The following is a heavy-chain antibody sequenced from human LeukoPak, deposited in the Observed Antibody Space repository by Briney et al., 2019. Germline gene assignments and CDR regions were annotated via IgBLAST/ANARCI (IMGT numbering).Heavy chain of an antibody. J-gene: IGHJ6*03. Sequence: GGSLRLSCAASGFTVSSNYMSWVRQAPGKGLEWVPVIYSGGSTYYADSVKGRFTISRDNSKNTLYLQRNSLRAEYMTLYYCARGPAISYYSMDVWGKETTVTVSS. CDR1: GFTVSSNY. CDR3: ARGPAISYYSMDV. CDR2: IYSGGST. V-gene: IGHV3-53*05. D-gene: IGHD2-2*01.